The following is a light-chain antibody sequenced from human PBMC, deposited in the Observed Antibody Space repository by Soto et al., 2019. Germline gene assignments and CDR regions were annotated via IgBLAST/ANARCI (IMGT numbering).Light chain of an antibody. CDR3: QQSYSTPRT. CDR2: AAS. Sequence: DIQMTQSPSSLSASVGDRVTITCRASQSITSYLNWYQQKPGKAPKVLISAASSLQSGVPSRFRGSGSGTDFTLTISSLQPEDFATYYCQQSYSTPRTFGGGTKVDIK. J-gene: IGKJ4*01. CDR1: QSITSY. V-gene: IGKV1-39*01.